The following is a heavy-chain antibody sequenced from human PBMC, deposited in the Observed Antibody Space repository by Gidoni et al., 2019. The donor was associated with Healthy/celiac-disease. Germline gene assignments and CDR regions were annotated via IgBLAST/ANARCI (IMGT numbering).Heavy chain of an antibody. V-gene: IGHV3-21*01. J-gene: IGHJ3*02. CDR2: ISSSSSYI. CDR1: GFTFSSYS. D-gene: IGHD2-2*01. Sequence: EVQLVESGGGLVKPGGSLRLSCAASGFTFSSYSMNWVRQAPGKGLEWVSSISSSSSYIYYADSVKGRFTISRDNAKNSLYLQMNSLRAEDTAVYYCARDRAAISRVLAFDIWGQGTMVTVSS. CDR3: ARDRAAISRVLAFDI.